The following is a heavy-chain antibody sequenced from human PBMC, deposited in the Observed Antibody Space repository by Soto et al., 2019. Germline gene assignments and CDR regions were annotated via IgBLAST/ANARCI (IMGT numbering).Heavy chain of an antibody. J-gene: IGHJ4*02. V-gene: IGHV3-73*01. CDR2: IKSKANNYAT. CDR1: GFTFSGST. D-gene: IGHD2-2*01. Sequence: EVQLVESGGGLVQPGGSLKLSCAASGFTFSGSTLHWVRQASGKGLEWVGRIKSKANNYATAYAASVNGRFTISRDDSNNTADLQMNSLKTEDTAVYYCTRPWIGYCSSTSCSDYWGQGTLVTVSS. CDR3: TRPWIGYCSSTSCSDY.